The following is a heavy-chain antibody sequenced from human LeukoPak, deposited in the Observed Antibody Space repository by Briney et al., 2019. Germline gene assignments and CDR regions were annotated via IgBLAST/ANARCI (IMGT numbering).Heavy chain of an antibody. D-gene: IGHD3-3*01. V-gene: IGHV4-59*01. CDR2: IYYSGST. Sequence: SETLSLTCTVSGGSISNYYWSWIRQPPGKGLEWIGYIYYSGSTNYNPSLKSRVTISVDTSKNQFSLKLSSVTAADTAVYYCARDLRGGEYYDFWSGYRPYYYYYYMDVWGKGTTVTVSS. J-gene: IGHJ6*03. CDR1: GGSISNYY. CDR3: ARDLRGGEYYDFWSGYRPYYYYYYMDV.